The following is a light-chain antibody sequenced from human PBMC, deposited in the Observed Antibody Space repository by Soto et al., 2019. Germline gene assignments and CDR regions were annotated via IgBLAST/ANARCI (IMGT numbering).Light chain of an antibody. CDR3: QHYSNYPWT. V-gene: IGKV1-5*03. CDR2: KAS. Sequence: DIQMTQSPSTLSASVGDRITITCRASQSITEWLAWYQQKPGKAPKLLIYKASSLQSGVSSRFSGSGFGTEFTLSISSLQPDDFATYYCQHYSNYPWTFGQGTKVEIK. J-gene: IGKJ1*01. CDR1: QSITEW.